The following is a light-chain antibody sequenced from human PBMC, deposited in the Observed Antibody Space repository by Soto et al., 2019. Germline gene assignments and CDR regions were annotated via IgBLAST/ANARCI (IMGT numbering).Light chain of an antibody. CDR2: DVS. CDR1: SSDVGGYNY. Sequence: QSVLTQPASVSGSPGQSITISCTGTSSDVGGYNYVSWYQRHSGKAPKLMIYDVSNRPSGVSNRFSGSKSGNTASLTISGLQAEDEADYYCGSYASSSTLYVFGTGTKVTV. CDR3: GSYASSSTLYV. J-gene: IGLJ1*01. V-gene: IGLV2-14*01.